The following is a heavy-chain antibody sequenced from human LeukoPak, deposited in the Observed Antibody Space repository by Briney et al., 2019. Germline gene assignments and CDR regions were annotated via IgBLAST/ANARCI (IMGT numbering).Heavy chain of an antibody. CDR2: ISSSSSYT. J-gene: IGHJ6*02. D-gene: IGHD6-13*01. CDR1: GFTFSDYY. CDR3: ARDVIAAASYCYYGMDV. Sequence: GGSLRLSCAASGFTFSDYYMSWIRQAPGKGLEWVSYISSSSSYTNYADSVKGRFTISRDNAKNSLYLQMNSLRAEDTAVYYCARDVIAAASYCYYGMDVWGQGTTVTVSS. V-gene: IGHV3-11*05.